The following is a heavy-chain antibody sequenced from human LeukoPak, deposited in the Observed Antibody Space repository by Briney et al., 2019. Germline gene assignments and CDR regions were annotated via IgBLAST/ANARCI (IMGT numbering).Heavy chain of an antibody. V-gene: IGHV4-39*01. J-gene: IGHJ4*02. Sequence: SETLSLTCTVSGGSISSTTYHWGWVRQPPGKGLEWIGSIYYSGNTYYNPSLKSRLTISVDMPKNQFSLRLSSVAAADTAVYYCARLINGSPGDYWGQGTLVTVSS. CDR3: ARLINGSPGDY. D-gene: IGHD2-8*01. CDR2: IYYSGNT. CDR1: GGSISSTTYH.